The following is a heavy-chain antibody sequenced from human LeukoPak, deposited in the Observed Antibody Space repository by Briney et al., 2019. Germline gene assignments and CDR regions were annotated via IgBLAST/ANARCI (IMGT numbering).Heavy chain of an antibody. Sequence: ASVKVSCKASGYTFTSYAMHWVRQAPGQRLEWMGWINAGNGNTKYSQKFQGRVTITRDTSASTAYMELSSLRSEDTAVYYCARGIWFGEFLNSNWFNPWGQGTLVTVSS. D-gene: IGHD3-10*01. CDR3: ARGIWFGEFLNSNWFNP. J-gene: IGHJ5*02. V-gene: IGHV1-3*01. CDR2: INAGNGNT. CDR1: GYTFTSYA.